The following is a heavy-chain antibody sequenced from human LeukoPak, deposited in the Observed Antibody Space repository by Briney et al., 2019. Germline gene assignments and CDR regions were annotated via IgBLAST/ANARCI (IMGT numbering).Heavy chain of an antibody. CDR2: ISSSRSYI. D-gene: IGHD1-26*01. CDR3: ARDRKNIVGPPDAFDI. Sequence: GGCLRLSCAASGFTFSSYTMNWVRQAPGKGLGWVSSISSSRSYIYYADSMKGRFTISRDTAKNSLSMQMNSLRAEDTAVYYCARDRKNIVGPPDAFDIWGQGTMVTVSS. J-gene: IGHJ3*02. V-gene: IGHV3-21*01. CDR1: GFTFSSYT.